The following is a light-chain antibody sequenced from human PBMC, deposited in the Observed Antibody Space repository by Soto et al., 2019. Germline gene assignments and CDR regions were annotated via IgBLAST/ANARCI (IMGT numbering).Light chain of an antibody. CDR3: QQYDTYWT. V-gene: IGKV1-39*01. CDR2: AAS. CDR1: QSISSY. Sequence: DIQMTQSPSSLSASVGDRVTITCRASQSISSYLNWYQQKPGKAPKLLIYAASSLKSGVPSRFSGSGSGTEFTLTISSLQPDDFATYYCQQYDTYWTFGQGTKVDI. J-gene: IGKJ1*01.